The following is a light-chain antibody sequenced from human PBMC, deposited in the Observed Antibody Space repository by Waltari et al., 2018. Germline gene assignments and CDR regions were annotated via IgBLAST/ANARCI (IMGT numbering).Light chain of an antibody. CDR1: IRRNDY. Sequence: SSDLTQDPAVSVALGKTVGITCQGVIRRNDYGNLCRQKPGQPPALVIYGKNNRPTGFPDRVSASSSGNTASLIITGAQAEGEADYYCSSRELSGHVVFGGGTRLTVL. CDR2: GKN. CDR3: SSRELSGHVV. V-gene: IGLV3-19*01. J-gene: IGLJ2*01.